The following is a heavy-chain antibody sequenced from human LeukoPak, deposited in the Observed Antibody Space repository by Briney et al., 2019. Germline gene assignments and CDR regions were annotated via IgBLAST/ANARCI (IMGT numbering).Heavy chain of an antibody. Sequence: ASVKVSCKASGYTFTSYAMHWVRQAPGQRLEWMGWINAGNGNTKYSQKFQGRVTITRDTSASTAYMELSSLRSEDTAVYYCARDPPRSMVRGVMGDYWGQGTLVAVSS. J-gene: IGHJ4*02. CDR3: ARDPPRSMVRGVMGDY. CDR1: GYTFTSYA. D-gene: IGHD3-10*01. CDR2: INAGNGNT. V-gene: IGHV1-3*01.